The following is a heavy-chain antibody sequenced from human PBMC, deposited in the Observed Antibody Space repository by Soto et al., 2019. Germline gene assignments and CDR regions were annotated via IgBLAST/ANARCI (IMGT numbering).Heavy chain of an antibody. V-gene: IGHV3-23*01. D-gene: IGHD2-2*01. J-gene: IGHJ6*02. CDR2: ISGSGGST. CDR3: VKASHLCGYQLIYYYGMDV. CDR1: GFTFSSYA. Sequence: PGGSLRLSCAASGFTFSSYAMSWVRQAPGKGLEWVSAISGSGGSTYYADSVKGRFTISRDNSKNTLYLQMNSLRAEDTAVYYCVKASHLCGYQLIYYYGMDVWGRETTFTASS.